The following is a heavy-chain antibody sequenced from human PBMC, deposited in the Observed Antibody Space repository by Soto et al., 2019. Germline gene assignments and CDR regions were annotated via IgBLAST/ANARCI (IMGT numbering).Heavy chain of an antibody. D-gene: IGHD2-2*01. Sequence: SSETLSLTCTVSGGSISFYYWSWIRQPPGKGLEWIGYVYYSGDTKYSPSLKSRVTISVDTSKNQFSLKLSSVTAADTALYYCARYCSSTSCSYGMDVWGQGTTVTVSS. J-gene: IGHJ6*02. CDR3: ARYCSSTSCSYGMDV. V-gene: IGHV4-59*01. CDR1: GGSISFYY. CDR2: VYYSGDT.